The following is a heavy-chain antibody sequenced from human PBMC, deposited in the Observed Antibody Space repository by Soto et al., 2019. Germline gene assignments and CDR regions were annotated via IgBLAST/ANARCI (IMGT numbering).Heavy chain of an antibody. J-gene: IGHJ4*02. V-gene: IGHV3-74*01. CDR1: GFTFSTYW. CDR3: ARNIDGVDY. Sequence: EVQLVESGGGLVQPGGSLRLSCAASGFTFSTYWMHWLRQAPGKGLMWVSRISTDGSITAYADSVKGRFTVSRDNAKNTLYLQMNSLRADDTAVYYCARNIDGVDYWGQGTLVTVSS. CDR2: ISTDGSIT.